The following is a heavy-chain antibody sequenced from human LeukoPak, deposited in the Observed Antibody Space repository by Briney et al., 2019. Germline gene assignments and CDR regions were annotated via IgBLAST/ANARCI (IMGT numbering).Heavy chain of an antibody. J-gene: IGHJ5*02. D-gene: IGHD4-11*01. CDR1: GGTFSSYA. CDR3: ARDSLVTFNWFDP. V-gene: IGHV1-46*01. CDR2: INPSGGST. Sequence: ASVKVSCKASGGTFSSYAISWVRQAPGQGLEWMGIINPSGGSTSYAQKFQGRVTMTRDMSTSTVYMELSSLRSEDTAVYYCARDSLVTFNWFDPWGQGTLVTVSS.